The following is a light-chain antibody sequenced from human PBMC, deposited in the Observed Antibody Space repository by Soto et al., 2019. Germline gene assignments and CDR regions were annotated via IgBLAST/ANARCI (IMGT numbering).Light chain of an antibody. V-gene: IGLV1-40*01. J-gene: IGLJ1*01. CDR3: QSYDSSLSGSWV. CDR1: SSNIGAGYD. Sequence: QSVLTQPPSVSGAPGQRVTISCTGSSSNIGAGYDVHWYQQLPGTAPKLLIYGNSNRPSGVPDRFSGSKSGTSASLAITGRQAEDEADYYCQSYDSSLSGSWVFGTGTKLTVL. CDR2: GNS.